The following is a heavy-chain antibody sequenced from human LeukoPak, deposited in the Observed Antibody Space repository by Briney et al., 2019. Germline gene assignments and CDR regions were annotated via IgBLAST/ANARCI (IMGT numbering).Heavy chain of an antibody. CDR1: GFTSSSYS. CDR3: AREGSDFWSGYSKGYFDY. CDR2: ISSSSSYI. J-gene: IGHJ4*02. V-gene: IGHV3-21*01. D-gene: IGHD3-3*01. Sequence: GGSLRLSCAASGFTSSSYSMNWVRQAPGKGLEWVSSISSSSSYIYYADSVKGRFTISRDNGKHSLYLQMNSLRAEDTAVYYCAREGSDFWSGYSKGYFDYWGQGTLVTVSS.